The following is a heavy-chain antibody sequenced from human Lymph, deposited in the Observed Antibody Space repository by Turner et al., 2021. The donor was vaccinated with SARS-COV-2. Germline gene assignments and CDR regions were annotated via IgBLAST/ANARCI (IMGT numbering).Heavy chain of an antibody. CDR3: ARDNPHDAFDI. J-gene: IGHJ3*02. CDR2: ICSGGST. CDR1: GFNVSSNY. Sequence: EVQLVETGGGLIQPGGSLGLSCAASGFNVSSNYMSWVRQAPGKGLEWVSVICSGGSTFYAESVRGRFTISRDNSKNTLYLQMNSLRAEDTAVYYCARDNPHDAFDIWGQGTMVTVSS. V-gene: IGHV3-53*02.